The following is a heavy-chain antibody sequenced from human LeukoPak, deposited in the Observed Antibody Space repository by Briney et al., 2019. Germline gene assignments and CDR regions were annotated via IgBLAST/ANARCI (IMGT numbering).Heavy chain of an antibody. Sequence: PGGSLRLSCTASGFTFSSYSMNWVRQAPGKGLEWVSSISSSSSYIYYADSVKGRFTISRDNAKNSLYLQMNSLRAEDTAVYYCAREGYSGYDFAFDYWGQGTLVTVSS. CDR2: ISSSSSYI. CDR1: GFTFSSYS. CDR3: AREGYSGYDFAFDY. V-gene: IGHV3-21*01. D-gene: IGHD5-12*01. J-gene: IGHJ4*02.